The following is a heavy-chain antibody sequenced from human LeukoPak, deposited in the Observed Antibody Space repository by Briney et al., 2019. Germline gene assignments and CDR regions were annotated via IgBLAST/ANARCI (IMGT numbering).Heavy chain of an antibody. CDR2: INPNSGDT. CDR1: GYTFTGYY. V-gene: IGHV1-2*02. D-gene: IGHD2-15*01. J-gene: IGHJ3*02. Sequence: ASVKVSCKASGYTFTGYYMHWVRQAPGQGLEWMGWINPNSGDTNYAQKFQGRVTMTWDTSISTAYMELSRLRSDDTAVYYCARGGYCSGGSCAYAFDIWGQGTMVTVSS. CDR3: ARGGYCSGGSCAYAFDI.